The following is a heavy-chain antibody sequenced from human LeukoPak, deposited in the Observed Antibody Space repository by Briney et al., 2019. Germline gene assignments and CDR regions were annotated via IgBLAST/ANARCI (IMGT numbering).Heavy chain of an antibody. J-gene: IGHJ4*02. Sequence: GGSLRLSCAASGFTFTNAWMSWVRQAPGKGLEWVGRIISKTDGGTTGYAAPVKGRFTISRDDSKNTLLLQMNSLKTEDTAVYYCTTVLRWFGEFSHVDYWGQGSLVTVSS. CDR2: IISKTDGGTT. CDR3: TTVLRWFGEFSHVDY. CDR1: GFTFTNAW. D-gene: IGHD3-10*01. V-gene: IGHV3-15*01.